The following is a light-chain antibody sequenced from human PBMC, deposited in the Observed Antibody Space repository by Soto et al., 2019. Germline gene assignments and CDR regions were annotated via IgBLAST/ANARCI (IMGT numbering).Light chain of an antibody. CDR2: GAS. V-gene: IGKV3-20*01. Sequence: EIVMTQSPATLSVSPVGRSTLSCRASQTISSYLAWYQQKPGQAPRLLIYGASSRATGIPDRFSGSGSGTDFTLTISRLEPEDFAVYYCQQYGSSSITFGQGTRLEIK. CDR3: QQYGSSSIT. J-gene: IGKJ5*01. CDR1: QTISSY.